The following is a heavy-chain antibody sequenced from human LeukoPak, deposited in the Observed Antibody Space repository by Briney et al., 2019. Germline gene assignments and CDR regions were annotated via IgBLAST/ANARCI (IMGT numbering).Heavy chain of an antibody. Sequence: GRSLRLSCAASGFTFSSYTMDWVRQAPGKGLEWVARISYAGSSNYYADSVKGRFTISSDNPKNTLYLQMDSLRAEDTAVYYCARAAHTTYVLGRYYYYAMDVWGQGTTVTVSS. CDR1: GFTFSSYT. J-gene: IGHJ6*02. CDR2: ISYAGSSN. CDR3: ARAAHTTYVLGRYYYYAMDV. V-gene: IGHV3-30-3*01. D-gene: IGHD3-10*01.